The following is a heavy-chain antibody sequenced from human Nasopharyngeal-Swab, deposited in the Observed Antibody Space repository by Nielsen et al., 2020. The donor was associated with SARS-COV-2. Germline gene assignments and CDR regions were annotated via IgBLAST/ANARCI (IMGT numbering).Heavy chain of an antibody. CDR1: GFTFSTYN. CDR3: ARDGLDYDFWSAYFMDV. CDR2: ISSSSTYI. Sequence: GGSLRLSCAASGFTFSTYNMNWVRQAPGKGLEGVSSISSSSTYIYYADSVKGRFTISRDSAQGSLFLQMNSLRAEDTAVYYCARDGLDYDFWSAYFMDVWGRGTTVTVSS. J-gene: IGHJ6*02. V-gene: IGHV3-21*01. D-gene: IGHD3-3*01.